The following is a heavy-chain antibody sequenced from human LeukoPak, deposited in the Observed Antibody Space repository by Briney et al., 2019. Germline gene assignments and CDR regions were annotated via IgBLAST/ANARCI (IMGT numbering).Heavy chain of an antibody. CDR1: GGSISSGSYY. Sequence: PSQTLSLTCTVSGGSISSGSYYWSWIRQPAGKGLEWIGRIYTSGSTNYNPSLKSRVTISVDTSKNQFSLKLSSVTAADTAVYYCARVILGSDSSSPYYYYMDVWGKGTTVTVSS. J-gene: IGHJ6*03. CDR2: IYTSGST. D-gene: IGHD6-6*01. V-gene: IGHV4-61*02. CDR3: ARVILGSDSSSPYYYYMDV.